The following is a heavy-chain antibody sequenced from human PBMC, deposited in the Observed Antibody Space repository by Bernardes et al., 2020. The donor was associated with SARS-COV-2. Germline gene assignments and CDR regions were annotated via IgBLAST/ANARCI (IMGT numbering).Heavy chain of an antibody. CDR2: IYSGGST. CDR3: ARDASGRLGELSPKYYFDY. Sequence: GGSLRLSCAASGFTVSSNYMSWVRQAPGKGLEWVSVIYSGGSTYYADSVKGRFTISRDNSKNTLYLQMNSLRAEDTAVYYCARDASGRLGELSPKYYFDYWGQGTLVTVSS. V-gene: IGHV3-66*02. CDR1: GFTVSSNY. J-gene: IGHJ4*02. D-gene: IGHD3-16*02.